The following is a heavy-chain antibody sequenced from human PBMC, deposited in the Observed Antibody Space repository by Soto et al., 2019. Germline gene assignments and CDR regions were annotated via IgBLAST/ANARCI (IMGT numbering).Heavy chain of an antibody. CDR1: GYSFTSYW. J-gene: IGHJ3*02. V-gene: IGHV5-51*01. CDR3: ARLEVSDDYGALDI. D-gene: IGHD4-17*01. Sequence: GESLKISCKGSGYSFTSYWIGLVRHRPGKGLEWIGIIYPCYSDTRYSPSFQGQVTISADKSISNDYLQWRSLKASDPAMYYWARLEVSDDYGALDIWGQGTMVTVSS. CDR2: IYPCYSDT.